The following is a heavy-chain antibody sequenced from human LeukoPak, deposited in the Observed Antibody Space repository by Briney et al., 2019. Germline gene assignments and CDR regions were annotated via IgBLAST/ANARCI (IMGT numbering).Heavy chain of an antibody. V-gene: IGHV5-51*01. Sequence: GESLKISFKGSEXSFTSYCIGWVRQMPGKGLEWMGIIYPGDSDTRYSPSLQGQVTISADKSISTAYLQWSSLKASDTAMYYCARVNYYDSSGHYYYYYGMDVWGQGTTVTVSS. J-gene: IGHJ6*02. D-gene: IGHD3-22*01. CDR3: ARVNYYDSSGHYYYYYGMDV. CDR1: EXSFTSYC. CDR2: IYPGDSDT.